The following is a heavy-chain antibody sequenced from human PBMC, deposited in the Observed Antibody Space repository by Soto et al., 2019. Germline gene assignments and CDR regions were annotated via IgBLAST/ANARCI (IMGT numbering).Heavy chain of an antibody. CDR1: GFNFTPYS. CDR2: INGGNGKT. D-gene: IGHD1-26*01. J-gene: IGHJ4*02. CDR3: ARKWGAPVTRLDY. Sequence: ASVKVSCKASGFNFTPYSMHWVRQAPGQRLEWMAWINGGNGKTEYSQKFQGRVTISRDTSASTVYMELSSLRSEDTAVYYCARKWGAPVTRLDYWGQGALVTVS. V-gene: IGHV1-3*01.